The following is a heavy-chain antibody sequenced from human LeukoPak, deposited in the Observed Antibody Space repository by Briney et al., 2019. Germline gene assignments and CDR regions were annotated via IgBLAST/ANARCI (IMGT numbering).Heavy chain of an antibody. CDR3: ARDAHRSKSRSYYYIDA. CDR1: GYTFTRYY. CDR2: IYPNNAGT. Sequence: ASVKVSFKASGYTFTRYYMHWVRQAPGQGLEWMGLIYPNNAGTTDAQKFRCSVTRNRDKSISTAYMELSRLRSDDTAVYYTARDAHRSKSRSYYYIDAWGKGNPVTVSS. V-gene: IGHV1-2*02. J-gene: IGHJ6*03.